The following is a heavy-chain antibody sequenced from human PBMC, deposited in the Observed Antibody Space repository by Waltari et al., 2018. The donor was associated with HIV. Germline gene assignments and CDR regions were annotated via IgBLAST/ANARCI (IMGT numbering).Heavy chain of an antibody. CDR3: ARGVSIVRGVMIRGHMDV. CDR2: ISGYNGNT. CDR1: GYTFSAYT. J-gene: IGHJ6*02. D-gene: IGHD3-10*01. Sequence: VQLVQSGAEMRKPGASVKVSCRASGYTFSAYTISWLRQAPGQGLEWMGWISGYNGNTNYAQKFQGRVNMTTDTSTSTDHMELRSLRSDDTAVYYCARGVSIVRGVMIRGHMDVWGQGTTVTVSS. V-gene: IGHV1-18*01.